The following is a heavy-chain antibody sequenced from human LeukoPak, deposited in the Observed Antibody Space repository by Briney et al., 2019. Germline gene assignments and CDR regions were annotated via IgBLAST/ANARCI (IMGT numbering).Heavy chain of an antibody. CDR2: IIPIFGTA. CDR1: GGTFSSYA. D-gene: IGHD3-3*01. Sequence: ASVKVSCKASGGTFSSYAISWVRQAPGQGLEWMGGIIPIFGTANYAQKFQGRVTITADESTSTAYMELSSLRSEDTAVYYCARGDLEWLSNDYYYYYMDVWGKGTTVTVSS. J-gene: IGHJ6*03. V-gene: IGHV1-69*13. CDR3: ARGDLEWLSNDYYYYYMDV.